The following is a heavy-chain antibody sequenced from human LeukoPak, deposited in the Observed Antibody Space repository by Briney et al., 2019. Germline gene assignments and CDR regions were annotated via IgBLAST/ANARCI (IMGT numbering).Heavy chain of an antibody. V-gene: IGHV1-2*02. CDR3: ARIGISARGANFHH. CDR1: GYTFTSYG. Sequence: ASVKVSCKASGYTFTSYGISWVRQAPGQGLEWMGWINSNSADTNYAQNFQGRVTMTRDTSISTAYMELSRLRSDDTALYYCARIGISARGANFHHWGQGTLVTVSS. D-gene: IGHD6-13*01. J-gene: IGHJ1*01. CDR2: INSNSADT.